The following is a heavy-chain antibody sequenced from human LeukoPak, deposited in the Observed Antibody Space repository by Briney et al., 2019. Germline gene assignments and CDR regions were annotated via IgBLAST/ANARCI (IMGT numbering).Heavy chain of an antibody. CDR2: IYYSGST. V-gene: IGHV4-61*08. CDR3: ARDSASTGYMNAFDI. D-gene: IGHD3-22*01. Sequence: SETLSLTCTVSGGSVTSSGYYWSWDRQPPGKGLEYIGYIYYSGSTNYNPSLKSRVTISVDTSKNQFSLKLRSVTAADTAVYYCARDSASTGYMNAFDIWGQGTMVTVSS. J-gene: IGHJ3*02. CDR1: GGSVTSSGYY.